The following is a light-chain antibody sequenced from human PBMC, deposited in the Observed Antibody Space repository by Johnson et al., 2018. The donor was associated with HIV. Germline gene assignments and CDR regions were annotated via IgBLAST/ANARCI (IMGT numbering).Light chain of an antibody. CDR1: SSNIGNNY. V-gene: IGLV1-51*01. Sequence: QAVLTQPPSVSAAPGQKVTISCSGRSSNIGNNYVSWYQQLPGKAPKLLIYDNNKRPSGIPDRFSGSKSGTSATLGITGLQTGDEADYYCGTWDSSLSVYVFGGGTKVTVL. J-gene: IGLJ1*01. CDR2: DNN. CDR3: GTWDSSLSVYV.